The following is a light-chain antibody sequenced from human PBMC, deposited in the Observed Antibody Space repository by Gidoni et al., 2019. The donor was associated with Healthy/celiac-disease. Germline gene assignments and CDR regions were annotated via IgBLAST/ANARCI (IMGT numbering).Light chain of an antibody. Sequence: EIVFTQSPGTLSLPPGERATLSCRASQSVSSSYLAWYQQKPGQAPRLLIYGASSRATGIPDRFSGSGSGTDFTLTISRLEPEDFAVYYCQQYGSSPLYTFGQGTKLEIK. CDR3: QQYGSSPLYT. CDR1: QSVSSSY. CDR2: GAS. V-gene: IGKV3-20*01. J-gene: IGKJ2*01.